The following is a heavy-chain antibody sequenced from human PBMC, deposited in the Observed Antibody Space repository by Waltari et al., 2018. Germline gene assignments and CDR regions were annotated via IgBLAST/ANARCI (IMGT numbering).Heavy chain of an antibody. D-gene: IGHD2-21*01. CDR3: AKGPCGDCSPFDY. CDR2: IYSGGSST. CDR1: GFTFSSYA. V-gene: IGHV3-23*03. J-gene: IGHJ4*02. Sequence: EVQLLESGGGLVQPGGSLRLSCAASGFTFSSYAMSWVRQAPGKGLEWVSVIYSGGSSTYYADSVKGRFTISRDNSKNTLYLQMNSLRAEDAAVYYCAKGPCGDCSPFDYWGQGTLVTVSS.